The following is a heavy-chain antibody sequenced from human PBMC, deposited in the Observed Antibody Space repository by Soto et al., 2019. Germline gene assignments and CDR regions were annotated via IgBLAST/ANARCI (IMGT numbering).Heavy chain of an antibody. D-gene: IGHD6-6*01. CDR3: AHSKYSRSSFDY. CDR2: IYWDDDK. J-gene: IGHJ4*02. V-gene: IGHV2-5*02. CDR1: GFSLSTSDVG. Sequence: SGPTLVNPTQTLALTCTFSGFSLSTSDVGVGWIRQPPGKALEWLAIIYWDDDKRYSPSLKSRLTITKDTSKNQVVLTATNMDPADTATYYCAHSKYSRSSFDYWGQGTLVTVSS.